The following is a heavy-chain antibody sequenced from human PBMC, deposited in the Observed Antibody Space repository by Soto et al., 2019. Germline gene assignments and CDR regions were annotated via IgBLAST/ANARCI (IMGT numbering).Heavy chain of an antibody. Sequence: GGSLRLSCAASGFTFSSYAMSWVRQAPGKGLEWVSDISGSGSSTYYADSVKGRFTISRDNSKNTLYLQMNSLRAEDWAVYSWAKGRYISGYVDIWGQGTMVTVSS. CDR2: ISGSGSST. J-gene: IGHJ3*02. D-gene: IGHD3-22*01. V-gene: IGHV3-23*01. CDR1: GFTFSSYA. CDR3: AKGRYISGYVDI.